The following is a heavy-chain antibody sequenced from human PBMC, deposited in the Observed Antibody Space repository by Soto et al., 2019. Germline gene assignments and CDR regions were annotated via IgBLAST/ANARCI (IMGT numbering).Heavy chain of an antibody. CDR2: IYYSGST. CDR1: GGSISSSSYY. Sequence: SETLSLTCTVSGGSISSSSYYWGWIRQPPGKGLEWIGSIYYSGSTYYNPSLKSRVTISVDTSKNQFSLKLSSVTAADTAVYYCARKGGRYYDSSGYYSAAFDIWGQGTMVTVSS. CDR3: ARKGGRYYDSSGYYSAAFDI. V-gene: IGHV4-39*01. J-gene: IGHJ3*02. D-gene: IGHD3-22*01.